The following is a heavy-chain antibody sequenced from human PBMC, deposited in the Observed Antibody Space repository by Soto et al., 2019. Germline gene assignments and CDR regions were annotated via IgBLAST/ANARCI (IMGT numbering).Heavy chain of an antibody. CDR1: GGTFSSYT. V-gene: IGHV1-69*08. J-gene: IGHJ5*02. CDR3: ARDTPNWFDP. CDR2: IIPILGIA. Sequence: QVQLVQSGAEVKKPGSSVKVSCKASGGTFSSYTISWVRQAPGQGLEWMGRIIPILGIANYAQKFQGRVTITADKSTSSAYVELSSLRSEDTAVYYCARDTPNWFDPWGQGTLVTVSS.